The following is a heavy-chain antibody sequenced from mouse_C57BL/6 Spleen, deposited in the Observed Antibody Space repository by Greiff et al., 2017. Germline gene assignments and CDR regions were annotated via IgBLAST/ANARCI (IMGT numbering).Heavy chain of an antibody. CDR3: ARYYGSSFYYYAMDY. Sequence: VKLMESGPGLVQPSQSLSITCTVSGFSLTSYGVHWVRQSPGKGLEWLGVIWSGGSTDYNAAFISRLSISKDNSKSQVFFKMNSLQADDTAIYYCARYYGSSFYYYAMDYWGQGTSVTVSS. J-gene: IGHJ4*01. CDR1: GFSLTSYG. D-gene: IGHD1-1*01. CDR2: IWSGGST. V-gene: IGHV2-2*01.